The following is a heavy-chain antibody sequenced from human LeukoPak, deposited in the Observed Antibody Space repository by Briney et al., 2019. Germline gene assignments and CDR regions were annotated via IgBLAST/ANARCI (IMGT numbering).Heavy chain of an antibody. CDR2: ISSSSSYI. V-gene: IGHV3-21*01. D-gene: IGHD5-18*01. CDR3: ARDKYSYEYDY. Sequence: GGSLRLSCAASGFTFSSYWMSWVRQAPGKGLEWVSSISSSSSYIYYADSVKGRFTISRDNAKNSLYLQMNSLRAEDTAVYYCARDKYSYEYDYWGQGTLVTVSS. CDR1: GFTFSSYW. J-gene: IGHJ4*02.